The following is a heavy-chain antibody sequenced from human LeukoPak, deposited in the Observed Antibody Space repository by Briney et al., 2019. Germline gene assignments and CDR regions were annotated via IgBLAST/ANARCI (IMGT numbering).Heavy chain of an antibody. CDR2: IYYSGST. CDR3: ARRVYAMSYYYYMDV. J-gene: IGHJ6*03. D-gene: IGHD2-8*01. CDR1: GGSISSGGYY. V-gene: IGHV4-31*03. Sequence: SETLSLTCTVSGGSISSGGYYWSWIRQHPGKGLEWIGYIYYSGSTYYNPSLKSRVTISVDTSKNQFSLKLSSVTAADTAVYYCARRVYAMSYYYYMDVWGKGTTVTVFS.